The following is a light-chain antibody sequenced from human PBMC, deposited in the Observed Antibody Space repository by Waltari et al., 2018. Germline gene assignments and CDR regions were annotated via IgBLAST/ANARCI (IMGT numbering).Light chain of an antibody. J-gene: IGKJ4*01. Sequence: DIQMTQSPSSLSASVGDRVTITCQASQDISHYLNWYQQKPGNAPKSLIYDASILETGVPSSVTGSGAGTNLTFTITGLQPEDIATYYCQQYDNLPLTVGGGTKVEIK. CDR1: QDISHY. V-gene: IGKV1-33*01. CDR3: QQYDNLPLT. CDR2: DAS.